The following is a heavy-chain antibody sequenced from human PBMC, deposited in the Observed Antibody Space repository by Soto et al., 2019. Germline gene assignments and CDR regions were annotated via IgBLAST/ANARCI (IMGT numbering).Heavy chain of an antibody. J-gene: IGHJ5*02. Sequence: ASVKVSCKASGYSFTSYGINWVRQAPGQGLEWMGWISTYNGDTNYAQKLQGRVTMTTDTSTTTAYMELRSLRSDDTAVYYCARGDSTGSPRGWFDPGGQGTLVTVSS. CDR1: GYSFTSYG. D-gene: IGHD6-19*01. V-gene: IGHV1-18*04. CDR2: ISTYNGDT. CDR3: ARGDSTGSPRGWFDP.